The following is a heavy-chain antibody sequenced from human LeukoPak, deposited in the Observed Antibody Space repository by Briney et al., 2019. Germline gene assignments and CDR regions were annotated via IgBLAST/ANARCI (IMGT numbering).Heavy chain of an antibody. Sequence: SETLSLTCAVYGGSLSGYFWSWIRQPPGKGLEWIGEIHHTGATNYKPSLKSRVSISLDMSKNQLSLEMRSVTAADTAVYYCARGRLDYYYMDVWAEGPRSPSP. CDR1: GGSLSGYF. V-gene: IGHV4-34*01. D-gene: IGHD3-9*01. CDR2: IHHTGAT. J-gene: IGHJ6*03. CDR3: ARGRLDYYYMDV.